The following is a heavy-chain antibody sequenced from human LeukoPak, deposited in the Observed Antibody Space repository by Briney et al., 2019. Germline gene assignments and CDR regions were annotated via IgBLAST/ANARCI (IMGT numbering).Heavy chain of an antibody. Sequence: SVKVSCKASGYTFTGYYMDWVRQAPGQGLEWMGRIIPILGIANYAQKFQGRVTITADKSTSTAYMELSSLRSEDTAVYYCARGFYYYGSGSYPSVWYFDLWGRGTLVTVSS. D-gene: IGHD3-10*01. J-gene: IGHJ2*01. CDR1: GYTFTGYY. CDR3: ARGFYYYGSGSYPSVWYFDL. V-gene: IGHV1-69*04. CDR2: IIPILGIA.